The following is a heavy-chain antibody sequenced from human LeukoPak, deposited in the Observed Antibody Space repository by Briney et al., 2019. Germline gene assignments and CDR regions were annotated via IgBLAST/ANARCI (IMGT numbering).Heavy chain of an antibody. Sequence: GGSLRLSCAASGFTFSSYAMSWVRQAPGKGLEWVSAISGSGGSTYYADSVKGRFTISRDNSKNTLYLQMNSLRAEDTAVYYCAKDLAYCSGGSCYFDYWGQGTLVTVSS. V-gene: IGHV3-23*01. CDR3: AKDLAYCSGGSCYFDY. CDR2: ISGSGGST. CDR1: GFTFSSYA. D-gene: IGHD2-15*01. J-gene: IGHJ4*02.